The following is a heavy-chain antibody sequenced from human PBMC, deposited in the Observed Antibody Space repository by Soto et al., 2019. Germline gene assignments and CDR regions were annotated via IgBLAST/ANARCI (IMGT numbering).Heavy chain of an antibody. CDR2: IIPIFGTA. Sequence: SVKVSCKAPGGTSSSYAIGWVRQAPGQGLEWMGGIIPIFGTANYAQKFQGRVTITADESTSTAYMELSSLRSEDTAVYYCAREYGYCSSTSCFLPRTWGQGTLVTVSS. V-gene: IGHV1-69*13. J-gene: IGHJ5*02. CDR1: GGTSSSYA. D-gene: IGHD2-2*03. CDR3: AREYGYCSSTSCFLPRT.